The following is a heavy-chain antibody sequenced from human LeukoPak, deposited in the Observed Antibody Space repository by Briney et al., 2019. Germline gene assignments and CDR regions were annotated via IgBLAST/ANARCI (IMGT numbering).Heavy chain of an antibody. CDR3: AGAGVRYNGLPLDY. V-gene: IGHV1-69*13. CDR2: IIPVFGTA. CDR1: GGTFSSYA. D-gene: IGHD1-1*01. J-gene: IGHJ4*02. Sequence: SVKVSCKASGGTFSSYAISWVRQAPGQGLEWMGGIIPVFGTANYAQKFQGRVTITADESTSTAYMELSSLRSEDTAVYYCAGAGVRYNGLPLDYWGQGTLVTVSS.